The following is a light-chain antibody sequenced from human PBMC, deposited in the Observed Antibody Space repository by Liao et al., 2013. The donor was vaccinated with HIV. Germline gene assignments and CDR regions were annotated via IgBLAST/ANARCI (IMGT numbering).Light chain of an antibody. CDR1: NLGDKH. CDR2: QDS. CDR3: QAWDRDTAL. J-gene: IGLJ2*01. V-gene: IGLV3-1*01. Sequence: SYDLAQPPSVSVSPGQTATISCSGQNLGDKHASWYQQKPGQSPVLVIYQDSRRPLGIPERFSGSNSENTGTLTISGTQAVDEAVYYCQAWDRDTALFGGGTKLTVL.